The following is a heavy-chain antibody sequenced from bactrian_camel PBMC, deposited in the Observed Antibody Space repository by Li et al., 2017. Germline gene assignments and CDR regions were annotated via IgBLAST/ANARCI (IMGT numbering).Heavy chain of an antibody. V-gene: IGHV3S67*01. D-gene: IGHD2*01. CDR2: IHIAGPT. CDR3: ATDSWYGNVWYLPY. Sequence: VQLVESGGGLVQPGGSLRLSCVVSGFTFSDNGMSWVRQAPGAECELVATIHIAGPTSYEDSVKGRFTISRDNAKNTLYLQLNSLKTEDTAMYYCATDSWYGNVWYLPYWGQGTQVTVS. J-gene: IGHJ4*01. CDR1: GFTFSDNG.